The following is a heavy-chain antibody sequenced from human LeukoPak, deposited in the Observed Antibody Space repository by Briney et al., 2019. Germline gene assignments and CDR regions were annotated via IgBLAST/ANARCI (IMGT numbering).Heavy chain of an antibody. J-gene: IGHJ3*02. CDR2: IKQDGSEK. Sequence: GGSLRLSCAASGFTFSSYWMSWVRQAPGKGLEWVVNIKQDGSEKYYVDSVKGRFTISRDNAKNSLYLQMNSLRAEDTAVYYCARGGSSPGAAFDIWGQGTMVTVSS. CDR1: GFTFSSYW. CDR3: ARGGSSPGAAFDI. V-gene: IGHV3-7*01. D-gene: IGHD6-6*01.